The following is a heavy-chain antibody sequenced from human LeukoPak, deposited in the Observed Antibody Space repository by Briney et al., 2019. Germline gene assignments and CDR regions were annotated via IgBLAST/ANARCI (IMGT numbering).Heavy chain of an antibody. J-gene: IGHJ4*02. CDR2: ISYDGSNK. V-gene: IGHV3-30-3*01. CDR3: ARDPYSNYEFDY. Sequence: GGSLRLSCAASGFTFSSYAMHWVRQAPGKGLEWVAVISYDGSNKYYADSVKGRFTISRDNSKNTLYLQMNSLRAEDTAVYYCARDPYSNYEFDYWGQGTLVTVSS. CDR1: GFTFSSYA. D-gene: IGHD4-11*01.